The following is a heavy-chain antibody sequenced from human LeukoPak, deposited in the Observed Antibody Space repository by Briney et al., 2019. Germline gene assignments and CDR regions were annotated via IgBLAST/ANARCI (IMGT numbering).Heavy chain of an antibody. V-gene: IGHV3-7*01. CDR2: IKPDGGEK. D-gene: IGHD3-9*01. CDR1: GFTFSSYW. CDR3: ARTYYDILTGYNPYFDY. J-gene: IGHJ4*02. Sequence: GGSLRLSCAASGFTFSSYWMTWVRQAPGKGLEWVASIKPDGGEKFSVDSVKGRFTISRDNAKNLLYLQMNSLRAEDTAVYYCARTYYDILTGYNPYFDYWGQGILVTVSS.